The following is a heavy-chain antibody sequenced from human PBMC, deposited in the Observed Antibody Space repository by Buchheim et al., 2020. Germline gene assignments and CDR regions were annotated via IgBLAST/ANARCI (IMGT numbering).Heavy chain of an antibody. CDR1: GFTFSTFG. D-gene: IGHD4-11*01. V-gene: IGHV3-30*18. J-gene: IGHJ2*01. CDR3: AKAARQSADYWYFDL. CDR2: ISYDGYNI. Sequence: QVHLVESGGGVVQPGRSLRLSCAASGFTFSTFGMHWVRQAPGKGLEWVAVISYDGYNIYYADSLKGRVTISRDNSKKPLDVQMNSLRTEDTAIYYCAKAARQSADYWYFDLWGRGTL.